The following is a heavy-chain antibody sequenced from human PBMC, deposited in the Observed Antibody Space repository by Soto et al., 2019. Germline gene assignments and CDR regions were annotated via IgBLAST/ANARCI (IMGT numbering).Heavy chain of an antibody. CDR1: GDIFSGYS. V-gene: IGHV1-69*14. CDR3: ARDIGSGYDPGDY. D-gene: IGHD5-12*01. J-gene: IGHJ4*02. CDR2: IIPIFGKT. Sequence: QVQLVQSGAEVKKPGSSVKVSCKTSGDIFSGYSISWVRQAPGQGLEWMGGIIPIFGKTNYAQRFHGRVTITADKSTSPVYMELYSLKSEDTAVYYCARDIGSGYDPGDYWGQGTLVTVSS.